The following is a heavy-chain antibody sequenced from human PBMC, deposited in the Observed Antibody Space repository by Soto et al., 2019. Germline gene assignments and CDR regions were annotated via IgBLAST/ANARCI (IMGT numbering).Heavy chain of an antibody. CDR1: GFTVSSTY. CDR2: IYGGLTT. D-gene: IGHD6-13*01. J-gene: IGHJ6*02. V-gene: IGHV3-53*01. CDR3: ARDRVEAAGTPRFNYYYGMDV. Sequence: PGGSLRLSCAASGFTVSSTYMTWFRQAPGKGLEWVSVIYGGLTTSYADSVKGRFTISRDNSKNTVFLQMNSLRAEDTAVYYCARDRVEAAGTPRFNYYYGMDVWGQGTTVTVSS.